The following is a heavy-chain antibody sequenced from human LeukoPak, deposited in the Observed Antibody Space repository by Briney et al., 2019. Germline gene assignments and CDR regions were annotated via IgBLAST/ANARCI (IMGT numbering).Heavy chain of an antibody. V-gene: IGHV4-34*01. CDR1: GGSFSGYY. Sequence: SETLSLTCAVYGGSFSGYYWSWIRQPPGKGLEWIGEINHSGSTNYDPSLKSRVTISVDTSKNQFSLKLSSVTAADTAVYYCARQGAAAGTQGYYYYMDVWGKGTTVTISS. CDR2: INHSGST. D-gene: IGHD6-13*01. J-gene: IGHJ6*03. CDR3: ARQGAAAGTQGYYYYMDV.